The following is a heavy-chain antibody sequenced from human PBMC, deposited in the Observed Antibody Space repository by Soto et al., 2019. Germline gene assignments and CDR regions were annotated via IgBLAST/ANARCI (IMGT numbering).Heavy chain of an antibody. Sequence: EVQLLESGGGLVQPGGSLRLSCAASGFTFSSSAMSWVRQAPGKGLEWVSSISRSAARTYYPDSVRGRFTISRDNSKNTLSLQMNSLRAEDTAVYYCAKTLGLVDPFDYWGQGTLVTVSS. D-gene: IGHD2-8*02. V-gene: IGHV3-23*01. CDR2: ISRSAART. CDR3: AKTLGLVDPFDY. CDR1: GFTFSSSA. J-gene: IGHJ4*02.